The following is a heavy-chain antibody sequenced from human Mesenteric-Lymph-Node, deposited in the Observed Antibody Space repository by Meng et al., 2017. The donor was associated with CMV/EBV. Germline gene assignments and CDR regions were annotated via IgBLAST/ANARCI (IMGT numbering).Heavy chain of an antibody. CDR2: ISTGGSII. CDR3: ARKANYYYYVMDV. V-gene: IGHV3-48*03. J-gene: IGHJ6*02. CDR1: GFTFSNYA. Sequence: GESLKISCAASGFTFSNYAMTWVRQAPGKGLEWVSYISTGGSIIYHADSVKGRFTISRDNAKNSLYLQMNSLRADDTAVYFCARKANYYYYVMDVWGQGTTVTSP.